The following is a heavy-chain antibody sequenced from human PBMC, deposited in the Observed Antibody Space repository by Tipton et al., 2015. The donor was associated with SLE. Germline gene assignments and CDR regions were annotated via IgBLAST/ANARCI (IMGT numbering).Heavy chain of an antibody. V-gene: IGHV3-23*01. J-gene: IGHJ4*02. CDR3: ARALVGAYDY. CDR1: GFTFSSYA. CDR2: ISGSGGST. Sequence: SLRLSCAASGFTFSSYAMNWVRQAPGKGLEWVSAISGSGGSTYYADSVKGRFTVSRDNSKNTLYLQMNSLRAEDTAVYYCARALVGAYDYWGQGTLVTVSS. D-gene: IGHD1-26*01.